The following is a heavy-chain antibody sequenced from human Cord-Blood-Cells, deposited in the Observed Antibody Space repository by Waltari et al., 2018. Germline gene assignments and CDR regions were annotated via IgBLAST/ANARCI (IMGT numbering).Heavy chain of an antibody. D-gene: IGHD7-27*01. CDR1: GFTFSSYA. CDR3: AKGTGAHWYFDL. Sequence: EVQLLESGGGLVQPGGSLRLSCAASGFTFSSYAMSWVRQAPGKGLEWVSAISGSGGNTYYADSVKGRFTISRDNSKNTLYLQMNSLRAEDTAVYYCAKGTGAHWYFDLWGRGTLVTVSS. J-gene: IGHJ2*01. V-gene: IGHV3-23*01. CDR2: ISGSGGNT.